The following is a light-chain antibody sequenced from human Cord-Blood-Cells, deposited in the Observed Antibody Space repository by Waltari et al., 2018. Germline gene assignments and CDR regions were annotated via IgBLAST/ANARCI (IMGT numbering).Light chain of an antibody. V-gene: IGLV1-40*01. CDR1: SSHIGAGYD. CDR2: GNS. CDR3: CSYAGSSTWV. J-gene: IGLJ3*02. Sequence: QSVLTQPPSVSGAPGQRVTISCTGSSSHIGAGYDVHWYQQLPGTAPKLLIYGNSNRPSGVPDRFSGSKSGTSASLTISGLQAEDEADYYCCSYAGSSTWVFGGGTKLTVL.